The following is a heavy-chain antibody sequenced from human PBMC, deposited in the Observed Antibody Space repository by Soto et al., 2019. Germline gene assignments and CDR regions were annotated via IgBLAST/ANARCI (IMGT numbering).Heavy chain of an antibody. CDR3: VREDILGVRSFDY. D-gene: IGHD3-9*01. CDR2: SSSGSKTI. J-gene: IGHJ4*02. V-gene: IGHV3-48*02. Sequence: GGSLRLSCAASGFTFSGYSVNWLRQAPGKGLEWVSYSSSGSKTIYYAESVKGRFTVSRDNARNSQYLQMNSLRDEDTAVYYCVREDILGVRSFDYWGQGTLVTVSS. CDR1: GFTFSGYS.